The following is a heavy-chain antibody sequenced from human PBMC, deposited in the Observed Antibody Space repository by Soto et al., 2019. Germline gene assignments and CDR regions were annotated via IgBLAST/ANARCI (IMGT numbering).Heavy chain of an antibody. CDR2: IIPIFGTA. D-gene: IGHD6-13*01. CDR1: GGTFSIYA. J-gene: IGHJ6*02. CDR3: ARDLAAADPSWYYGMDV. V-gene: IGHV1-69*13. Sequence: SVKVSCKASGGTFSIYAISWVRQAPGQGLEWMGGIIPIFGTANYAQKFQGRVTITADESTSTAYMELSSLRSEDTAVYYCARDLAAADPSWYYGMDVWGQGTTVTVSS.